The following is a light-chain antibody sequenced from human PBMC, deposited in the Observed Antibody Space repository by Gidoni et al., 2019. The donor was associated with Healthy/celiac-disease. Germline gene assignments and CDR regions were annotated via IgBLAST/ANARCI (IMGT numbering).Light chain of an antibody. Sequence: EIVLTPSPGTLSLSPGARATLSCRASQRVSSSYLAWYQQKPGQAPRLLIYGASSRATGIPDRFSGSGSGTDFTLTISRLEPEDFAVYYCQQYGSSRTFGQGTKVEIK. CDR3: QQYGSSRT. V-gene: IGKV3-20*01. CDR1: QRVSSSY. J-gene: IGKJ1*01. CDR2: GAS.